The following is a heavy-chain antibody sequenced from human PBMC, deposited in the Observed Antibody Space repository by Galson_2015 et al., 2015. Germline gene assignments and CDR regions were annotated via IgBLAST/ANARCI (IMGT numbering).Heavy chain of an antibody. D-gene: IGHD3-10*01. CDR3: ASFPRYYYGSGSFHNAAGY. CDR2: ITTYNGNT. J-gene: IGHJ4*02. CDR1: GYTFTSYG. V-gene: IGHV1-18*01. Sequence: SVKVSCKASGYTFTSYGISWVRQAPGQGLEWMGWITTYNGNTNYAQKLQGRVTMTTDKSTSTAYMELRSLRSDDTAMYYCASFPRYYYGSGSFHNAAGYWGQGTLVTVSS.